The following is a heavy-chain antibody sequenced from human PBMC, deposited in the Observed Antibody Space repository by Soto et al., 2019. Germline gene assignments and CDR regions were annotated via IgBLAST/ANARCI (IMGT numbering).Heavy chain of an antibody. V-gene: IGHV1-24*01. CDR2: FDPEDGET. J-gene: IGHJ4*02. D-gene: IGHD3-22*01. CDR3: AADFYASSGLRNPDY. Sequence: ASVKVSCKVSGYTLTELSMHWVRQAPGKGLEWMGGFDPEDGETIYAQKFQGRVTMTEDTSTDTANMELSSLRSEDTAVYYCAADFYASSGLRNPDYWGQGTLVTVSS. CDR1: GYTLTELS.